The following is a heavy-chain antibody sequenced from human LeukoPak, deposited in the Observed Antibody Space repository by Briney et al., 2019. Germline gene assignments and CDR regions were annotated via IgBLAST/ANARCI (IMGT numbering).Heavy chain of an antibody. D-gene: IGHD5-24*01. CDR1: GFTFSTYA. CDR2: ISGSGSGT. Sequence: GGSLRLSCATSGFTFSTYAMSWVRQAPGKGLEWVSLISGSGSGTHYAGSVKGRFTISRDNSKNMLYLHMNTLRADDTAVYYCARSGTEDGYNIYFDHWGQGTLVTVSS. V-gene: IGHV3-23*01. CDR3: ARSGTEDGYNIYFDH. J-gene: IGHJ4*02.